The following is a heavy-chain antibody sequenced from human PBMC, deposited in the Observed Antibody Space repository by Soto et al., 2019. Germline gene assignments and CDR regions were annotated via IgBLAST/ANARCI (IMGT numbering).Heavy chain of an antibody. J-gene: IGHJ3*02. CDR2: IYYSGST. CDR1: GGSISSYY. V-gene: IGHV4-59*01. Sequence: QVQLQESGPGLVKPSETLSLTCTVSGGSISSYYWSWIRQPPGKGLEWIGYIYYSGSTNYNPSLKSRVTISVDTSKNQFSLKLSSVTAADTAVYYCARGVTAHAFDIWGQGTMVTVSS. D-gene: IGHD2-21*02. CDR3: ARGVTAHAFDI.